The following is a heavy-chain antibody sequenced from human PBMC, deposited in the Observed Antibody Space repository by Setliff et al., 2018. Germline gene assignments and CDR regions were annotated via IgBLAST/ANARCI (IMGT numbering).Heavy chain of an antibody. V-gene: IGHV4-39*01. CDR1: GFYINSGTHF. CDR3: ARTGTYRYFDY. D-gene: IGHD1-1*01. Sequence: SETLSLTCTVSGFYINSGTHFWGWIRQPPGKGLEWIGRIHYSGNTYYNASLKSRVIISVDTAQNQFSLSLSSVTAADTAVYYCARTGTYRYFDYWGQGTLVTVSS. CDR2: IHYSGNT. J-gene: IGHJ4*02.